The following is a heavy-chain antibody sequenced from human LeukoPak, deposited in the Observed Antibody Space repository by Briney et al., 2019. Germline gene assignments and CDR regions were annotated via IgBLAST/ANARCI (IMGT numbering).Heavy chain of an antibody. CDR3: ARMIVATIRIGVYFYHGMDV. V-gene: IGHV4-59*08. Sequence: SETLSLTCTVSGASTSSSFWSWIRQSPGKGLEWIGYINYRGETSQNPSLESRVSMSVDTSKNQISLQLTSVIAADTAVYYCARMIVATIRIGVYFYHGMDVWGQGTTVTVSS. D-gene: IGHD5-12*01. CDR2: INYRGET. J-gene: IGHJ6*02. CDR1: GASTSSSF.